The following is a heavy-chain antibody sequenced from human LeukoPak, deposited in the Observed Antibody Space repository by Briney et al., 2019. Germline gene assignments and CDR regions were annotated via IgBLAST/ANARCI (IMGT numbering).Heavy chain of an antibody. Sequence: ASVKVPCKASGYTFTSYGISWVRQAPGQGLEWMGWISAYNGNTNYAQKLQGRVTMTTDTSTSTAYMELRSLRSDDTAVYYCARDHELCSGGSCYQGWFDPWGQGTLVTVSS. CDR2: ISAYNGNT. CDR1: GYTFTSYG. V-gene: IGHV1-18*01. CDR3: ARDHELCSGGSCYQGWFDP. J-gene: IGHJ5*02. D-gene: IGHD2-15*01.